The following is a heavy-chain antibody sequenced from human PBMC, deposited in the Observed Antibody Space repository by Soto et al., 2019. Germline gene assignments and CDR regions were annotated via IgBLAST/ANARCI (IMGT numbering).Heavy chain of an antibody. CDR2: IYYSGST. V-gene: IGHV4-30-4*01. Sequence: PSENLSLTCTVSGGSISSGDYYWSWISQPPGKGLEWIGYIYYSGSTYYNPSLKSRVTISVDTSKNQFSLKLSSVTAADTAVYYCARAQRDPGDYDYWGQGTLVTVSS. CDR1: GGSISSGDYY. CDR3: ARAQRDPGDYDY. D-gene: IGHD4-17*01. J-gene: IGHJ4*02.